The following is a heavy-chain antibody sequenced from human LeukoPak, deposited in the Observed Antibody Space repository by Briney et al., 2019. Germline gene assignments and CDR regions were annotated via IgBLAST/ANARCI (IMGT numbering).Heavy chain of an antibody. J-gene: IGHJ4*02. CDR3: ARTPYTMVRGVHFDY. CDR1: GGSISSYY. CDR2: IYYSGST. D-gene: IGHD3-10*01. Sequence: ASETLSLTCTVSGGSISSYYWSWIRQPPGKGLGWIGYIYYSGSTNYNPSLKSRVTISVDTSKNQFSLKLSSVTAADTAVYYCARTPYTMVRGVHFDYWGQGTLVTVSS. V-gene: IGHV4-59*01.